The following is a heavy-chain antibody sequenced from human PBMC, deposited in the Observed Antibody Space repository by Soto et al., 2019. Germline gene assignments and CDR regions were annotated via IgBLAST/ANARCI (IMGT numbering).Heavy chain of an antibody. Sequence: SGPTLVNPTQTLTLTCTFSGFSLSTSGVGVGWIRQPPGKALEWLALIYWDDDKRYSPSLKSRLTITKDTSKNQVVLTMTNMDPVDTATYYCAHSHMFCSGGSCYTSAAFDIWGQGTMVT. J-gene: IGHJ3*02. CDR3: AHSHMFCSGGSCYTSAAFDI. V-gene: IGHV2-5*02. CDR2: IYWDDDK. D-gene: IGHD2-15*01. CDR1: GFSLSTSGVG.